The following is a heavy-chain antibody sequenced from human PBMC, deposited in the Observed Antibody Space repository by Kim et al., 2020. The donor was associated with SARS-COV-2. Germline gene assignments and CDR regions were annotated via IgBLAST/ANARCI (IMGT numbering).Heavy chain of an antibody. D-gene: IGHD6-13*01. Sequence: GGSLRLSCAASGFTFSSYAMSWVRQAPGKGLEWVSAISGSGGSTYYADSVKGRFTISRDNSKNTLYLQMNSLRAEDTAVYYCARGPFIAAAGRGIPLAFDIWGQGTMVTVSS. CDR1: GFTFSSYA. CDR3: ARGPFIAAAGRGIPLAFDI. V-gene: IGHV3-23*01. J-gene: IGHJ3*02. CDR2: ISGSGGST.